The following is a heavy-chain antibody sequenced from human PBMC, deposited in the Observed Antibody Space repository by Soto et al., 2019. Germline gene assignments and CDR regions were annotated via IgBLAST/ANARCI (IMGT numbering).Heavy chain of an antibody. D-gene: IGHD2-2*01. J-gene: IGHJ4*02. CDR2: IYYSGST. V-gene: IGHV4-61*01. CDR1: GGSVSSGSYY. Sequence: SETLSLTCTVSGGSVSSGSYYWSWIRQPPGKGLEWIGYIYYSGSTNYNPSLKSRVTISVDTSKNQFSLKLSSVTAADTAVYYCARAEGIVVVPAAIDYWGQGTLVTVSS. CDR3: ARAEGIVVVPAAIDY.